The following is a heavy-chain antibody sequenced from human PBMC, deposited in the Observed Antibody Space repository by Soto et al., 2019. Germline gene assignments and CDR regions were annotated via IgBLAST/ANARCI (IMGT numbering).Heavy chain of an antibody. J-gene: IGHJ4*02. CDR2: MNPDTGNT. V-gene: IGHV1-8*01. Sequence: QVQLVQSGAEVEKPGASVKVSCKASGYTFTTYDFNWVRQAHGHGLEWMGWMNPDTGNTGYAQKFQCRVTITRDTSRSTAFMALSGLTAEDTAVYYCARAMGYSSTSRLDLWGQGTLVTGSS. CDR3: ARAMGYSSTSRLDL. D-gene: IGHD6-19*01. CDR1: GYTFTTYD.